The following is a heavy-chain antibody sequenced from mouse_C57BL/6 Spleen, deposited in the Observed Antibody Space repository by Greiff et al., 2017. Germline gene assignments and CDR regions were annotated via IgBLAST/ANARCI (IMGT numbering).Heavy chain of an antibody. CDR1: GFTFSSYA. V-gene: IGHV5-4*01. J-gene: IGHJ4*01. CDR3: ARETGDYAMDY. Sequence: DVQLVESGGGLVKPGGSLKLSCAASGFTFSSYAMSWVRQTPEKRLEWVATISDGGSYTYYPDNVKGRFTLSRDNAKNNLYLQMSHLKSEDTAMYYCARETGDYAMDYWGQGTSVTVSS. CDR2: ISDGGSYT.